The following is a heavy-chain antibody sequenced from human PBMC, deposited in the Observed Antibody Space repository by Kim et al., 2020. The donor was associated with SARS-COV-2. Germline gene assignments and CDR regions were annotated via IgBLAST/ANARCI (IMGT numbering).Heavy chain of an antibody. CDR1: GGSISSGGYY. Sequence: SETLSLTCTVSGGSISSGGYYWSWIRQHPGKGLEWIGYIYYSGSTYYNPSLKSRVTISVDTSKNQFSLKLSSVTAADTAVYYCARVMGLGSYRGGIRGDYYGMDVWGQGTTVTVSS. D-gene: IGHD3-10*01. V-gene: IGHV4-31*03. J-gene: IGHJ6*02. CDR3: ARVMGLGSYRGGIRGDYYGMDV. CDR2: IYYSGST.